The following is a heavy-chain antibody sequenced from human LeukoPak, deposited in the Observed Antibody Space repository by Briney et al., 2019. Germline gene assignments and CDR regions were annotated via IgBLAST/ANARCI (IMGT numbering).Heavy chain of an antibody. J-gene: IGHJ4*02. Sequence: GGSLRLSCAASGFTFDDYAMHWVRQAPGKGLEWVSGISWNSGSIGYADSVKGRFTISRDNAKNSLYLQMNSLRAEDTAVYYCARGGGYCSSTSCRLDYWGQGTLVTVSS. CDR2: ISWNSGSI. CDR1: GFTFDDYA. V-gene: IGHV3-9*01. D-gene: IGHD2-2*01. CDR3: ARGGGYCSSTSCRLDY.